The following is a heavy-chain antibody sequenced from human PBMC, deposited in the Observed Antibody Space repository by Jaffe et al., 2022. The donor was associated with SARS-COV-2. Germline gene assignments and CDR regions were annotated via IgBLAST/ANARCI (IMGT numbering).Heavy chain of an antibody. Sequence: QVQLQESGPGLVKPSETLSLTCTVSGGSISSYYWSWIRQPPGKGLEWIGYIYYSGSTNYNPSLKSRVTISVDTSKNQFSLKLSSVTAADTAVYYCARALYYYDSPGFYYFDYWGQGTLVTVSS. V-gene: IGHV4-59*01. CDR1: GGSISSYY. D-gene: IGHD3-22*01. J-gene: IGHJ4*02. CDR3: ARALYYYDSPGFYYFDY. CDR2: IYYSGST.